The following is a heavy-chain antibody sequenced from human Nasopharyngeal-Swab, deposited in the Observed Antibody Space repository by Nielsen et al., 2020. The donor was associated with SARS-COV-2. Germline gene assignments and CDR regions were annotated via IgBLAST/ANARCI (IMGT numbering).Heavy chain of an antibody. CDR1: GFTFSGYY. J-gene: IGHJ4*02. CDR3: ARVESSGWFDY. D-gene: IGHD6-19*01. V-gene: IGHV3-11*04. CDR2: ISSSGSTI. Sequence: GESLKISCAASGFTFSGYYMSWIRQAPGKGLEWVSYISSSGSTIYYADSVKGRFTISRDNAKNSLYLQMNSLRAEDTAVYYCARVESSGWFDYWGQGTLVTVSS.